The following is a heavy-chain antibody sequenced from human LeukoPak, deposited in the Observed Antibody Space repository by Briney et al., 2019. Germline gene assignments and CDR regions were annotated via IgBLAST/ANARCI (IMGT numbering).Heavy chain of an antibody. CDR1: GFTVSSNY. CDR3: ARHEATELLNDY. CDR2: IYSGGTT. Sequence: PGGSLRLSCAASGFTVSSNYMSWVRQAPGKGLEWVSVIYSGGTTYYADSVKGRLTISRDNSKNTLYLQMNSLRAEDTAVYYCARHEATELLNDYWGQGTLVTVSS. J-gene: IGHJ4*02. D-gene: IGHD2-15*01. V-gene: IGHV3-53*01.